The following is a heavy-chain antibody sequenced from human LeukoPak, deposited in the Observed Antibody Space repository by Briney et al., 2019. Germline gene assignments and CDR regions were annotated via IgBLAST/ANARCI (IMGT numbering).Heavy chain of an antibody. CDR1: GFTFSSYA. D-gene: IGHD6-13*01. V-gene: IGHV3-23*01. CDR2: ISGSGGTI. CDR3: AKEGYSSTWNADFDF. Sequence: GGSLRLSCVASGFTFSSYAMSWVRQAPGKGLGWVSAISGSGGTIYNADSVKGRFTISRDNSKNTLSLQMNSLRAENTAVYYCAKEGYSSTWNADFDFWGQGTLVTVSS. J-gene: IGHJ4*02.